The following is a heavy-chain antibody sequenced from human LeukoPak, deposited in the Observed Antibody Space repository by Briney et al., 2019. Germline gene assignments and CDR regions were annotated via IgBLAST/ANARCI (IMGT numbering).Heavy chain of an antibody. CDR3: ARGYGSGSYFAY. CDR2: IYYSGST. Sequence: PSETLSLTCTVSGGSISSYYWSWIRQPPGKGLEWIGYIYYSGSTNYNPSLKSRVTISVDTSKNQFSLRLSSLTAADTGVYYCARGYGSGSYFAYWGQGTLVTVSS. J-gene: IGHJ4*02. V-gene: IGHV4-59*01. D-gene: IGHD3-10*01. CDR1: GGSISSYY.